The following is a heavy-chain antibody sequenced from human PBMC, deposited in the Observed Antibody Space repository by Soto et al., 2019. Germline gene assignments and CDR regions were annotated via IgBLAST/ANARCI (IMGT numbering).Heavy chain of an antibody. CDR3: ARDTGWGLGY. Sequence: SETLSLTCAVSGDSINSNYCWTWFRQPPGKGLEWIAEIYYSGGTSYNPSLKSRVTISMDKSKNQFSLNLTSVTAADTAMYYCARDTGWGLGYWGQRTQVTVSS. J-gene: IGHJ4*02. CDR2: IYYSGGT. D-gene: IGHD6-19*01. CDR1: GDSINSNYC. V-gene: IGHV4-4*02.